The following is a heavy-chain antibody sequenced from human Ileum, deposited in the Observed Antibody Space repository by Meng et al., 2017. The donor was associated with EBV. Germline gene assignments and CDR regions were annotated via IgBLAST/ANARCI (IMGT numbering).Heavy chain of an antibody. V-gene: IGHV4-4*02. Sequence: QVPLEASVPGLLQPAETLSLPCAGAGGSISWSEWWSLVRPPPGKGLEWIGDTSHSGGTNYSPSLKSRVTISLDKSKNQLSLKLNSVTAADTAVYYCASSDYYRSDYWGQGTLVTVSS. CDR2: TSHSGGT. J-gene: IGHJ4*02. D-gene: IGHD3-22*01. CDR3: ASSDYYRSDY. CDR1: GGSISWSEW.